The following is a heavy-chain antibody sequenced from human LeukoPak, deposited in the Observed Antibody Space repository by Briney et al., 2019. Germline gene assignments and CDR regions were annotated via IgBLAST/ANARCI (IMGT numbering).Heavy chain of an antibody. D-gene: IGHD6-19*01. Sequence: GGSLRLSCAASGFTFSSYSMNWVRQAPGKGLEWVSSISSTSSYIYYADSVKGRFTISRDNAKNSLCLQMNSLRAEGTALYYCARVYSSGWLSLDYWGQGTLVTVSS. CDR2: ISSTSSYI. J-gene: IGHJ4*02. CDR1: GFTFSSYS. V-gene: IGHV3-21*01. CDR3: ARVYSSGWLSLDY.